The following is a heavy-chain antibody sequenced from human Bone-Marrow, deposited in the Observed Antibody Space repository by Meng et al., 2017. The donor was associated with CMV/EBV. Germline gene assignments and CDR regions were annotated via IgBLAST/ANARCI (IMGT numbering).Heavy chain of an antibody. CDR2: ISYDGSNK. D-gene: IGHD2-2*01. J-gene: IGHJ6*02. CDR3: ARDGDIVVVPAASPSGNYYYGMDV. CDR1: GFTLSSYA. Sequence: GESLKISCAASGFTLSSYAMSWVRQAPGKGLEWVAVISYDGSNKYYADSVKGRFTISRDNSKNTLYLQMNSLRAEDTAVYYCARDGDIVVVPAASPSGNYYYGMDVCGQGTTVTVSS. V-gene: IGHV3-30*04.